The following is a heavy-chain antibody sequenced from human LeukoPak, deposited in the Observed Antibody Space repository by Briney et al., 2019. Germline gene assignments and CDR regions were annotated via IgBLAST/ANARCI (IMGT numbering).Heavy chain of an antibody. Sequence: ASVKVSFKASGNTFTSYYMHWVRQAPGQGLEWVGIISPSGDSTSYTQKFQGRVTMTRDTSTSTDYMELSSLRSEDTAVYYCARALLDGNYALDHWGQGTLVTVSS. V-gene: IGHV1-46*01. J-gene: IGHJ4*02. CDR1: GNTFTSYY. CDR2: ISPSGDST. CDR3: ARALLDGNYALDH. D-gene: IGHD1-7*01.